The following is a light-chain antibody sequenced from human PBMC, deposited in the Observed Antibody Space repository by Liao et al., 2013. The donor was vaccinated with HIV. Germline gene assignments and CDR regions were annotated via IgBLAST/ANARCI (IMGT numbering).Light chain of an antibody. CDR2: YDT. J-gene: IGLJ3*02. CDR1: NIGSKS. Sequence: YVLTQPPSVSAAPGETARITCGENNIGSKSVHWYQLKPGQAPVLVIYYDTDRPTGIPERFSGSNSGNTATLTISRVEAGDEADYYCQVWDSSSDRVFGGGTKLTVL. CDR3: QVWDSSSDRV. V-gene: IGLV3-21*01.